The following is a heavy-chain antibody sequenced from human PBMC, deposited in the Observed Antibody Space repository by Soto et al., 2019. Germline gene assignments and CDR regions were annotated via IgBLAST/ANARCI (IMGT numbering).Heavy chain of an antibody. D-gene: IGHD4-17*01. CDR1: GFNFSSYA. V-gene: IGHV3-23*01. CDR2: ISGSGGST. Sequence: EVQLLESAGGLVQPGGTLRLSCAASGFNFSSYAMKWVRQVPGKGLEWVSVISGSGGSTYYADAVKGRFTISRDNSKNTLYLQMNSLRAEDTAVYYCAKRTVGWYFDLWGRGTLVTVSS. CDR3: AKRTVGWYFDL. J-gene: IGHJ2*01.